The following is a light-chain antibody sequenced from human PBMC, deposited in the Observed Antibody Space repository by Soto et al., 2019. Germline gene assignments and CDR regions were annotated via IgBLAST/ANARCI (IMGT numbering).Light chain of an antibody. Sequence: QSALTQPRSVSGSPGQSITISCTGTSSDVGGYNYVSWYQQHPAKAPKLIIFDVNKRPSGVPYRFSGSKSGNTASLTISGLRTEDDADYYCCSYVGKNTYVFGTGTKVTVL. CDR2: DVN. CDR3: CSYVGKNTYV. V-gene: IGLV2-11*01. J-gene: IGLJ1*01. CDR1: SSDVGGYNY.